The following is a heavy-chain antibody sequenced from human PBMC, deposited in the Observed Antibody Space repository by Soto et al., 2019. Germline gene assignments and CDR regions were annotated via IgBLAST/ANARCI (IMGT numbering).Heavy chain of an antibody. D-gene: IGHD3-3*01. J-gene: IGHJ4*02. CDR1: GFTFSSYG. Sequence: LRLSCAASGFTFSSYGMHWVRQAPGKGLEWVAVIWYDGSNKYYADSVKGRFTISRDNSKNTLYLQMNSLRAEDAAVYYCARDRGYDFWSGYYFDYWGQGTLVTVSS. V-gene: IGHV3-33*01. CDR2: IWYDGSNK. CDR3: ARDRGYDFWSGYYFDY.